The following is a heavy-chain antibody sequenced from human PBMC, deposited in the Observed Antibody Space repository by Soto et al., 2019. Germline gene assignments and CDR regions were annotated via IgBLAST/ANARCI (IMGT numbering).Heavy chain of an antibody. J-gene: IGHJ4*02. CDR3: ARRKQIVVLPSASRFYFDH. D-gene: IGHD2-2*01. V-gene: IGHV4-4*02. CDR1: GGSISSSNW. CDR2: IFHNGNL. Sequence: QVQLQESGPGLVQPSETLSLTCAVSGGSISSSNWWSWVRQPPGKGLEWIGEIFHNGNLNYNPSLESSVTISVDKSKRQFSLNVTSVTAADTAVYFCARRKQIVVLPSASRFYFDHWGQGSMVIVSS.